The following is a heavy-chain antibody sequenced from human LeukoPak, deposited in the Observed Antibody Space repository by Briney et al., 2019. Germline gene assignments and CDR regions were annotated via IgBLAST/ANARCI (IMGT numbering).Heavy chain of an antibody. CDR1: GGSFSGYY. CDR3: ARFARAYSSNWYAVPPTAGDY. D-gene: IGHD6-13*01. CDR2: INHSGST. J-gene: IGHJ4*02. V-gene: IGHV4-34*01. Sequence: SETLSLTCAVYGGSFSGYYWSWIRQPPGKGLEWIGEINHSGSTNYNPSLKSRVTISVDTSKNQFSLKLSSVTAADTAVYYCARFARAYSSNWYAVPPTAGDYWGQGTLVTVSS.